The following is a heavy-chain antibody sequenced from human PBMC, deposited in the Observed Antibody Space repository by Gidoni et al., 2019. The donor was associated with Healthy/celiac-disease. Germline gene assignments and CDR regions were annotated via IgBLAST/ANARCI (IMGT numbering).Heavy chain of an antibody. Sequence: QAPGKGLVWVSRINSDGSSTSYADSVKGRFTISRDNAKNTLYLQMNSLRAEDTAVYYCARGGVRPYCGGDCPSAAFDIWGQGKMVTVSS. V-gene: IGHV3-74*01. D-gene: IGHD2-21*02. CDR2: INSDGSST. J-gene: IGHJ3*02. CDR3: ARGGVRPYCGGDCPSAAFDI.